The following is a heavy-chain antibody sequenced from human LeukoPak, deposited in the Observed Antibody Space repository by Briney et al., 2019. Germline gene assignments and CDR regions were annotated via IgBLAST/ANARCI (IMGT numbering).Heavy chain of an antibody. CDR1: GYSFTSYW. D-gene: IGHD3-10*01. J-gene: IGHJ3*02. CDR2: IYPGDSDT. CDR3: ASLYYYGSGSYYHAFDI. Sequence: TGESLKISCKGSGYSFTSYWIGWVRQMPGKGLEWMGIIYPGDSDTRYSPSFQGQVTISADKSISTAYLQWSSLKASDTAMYYCASLYYYGSGSYYHAFDIWGQGTMVTVSS. V-gene: IGHV5-51*01.